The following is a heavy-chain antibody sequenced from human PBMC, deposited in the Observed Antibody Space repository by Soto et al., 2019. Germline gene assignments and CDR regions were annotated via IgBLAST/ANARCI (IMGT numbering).Heavy chain of an antibody. D-gene: IGHD5-12*01. Sequence: SSETLSLTCTVSGGSISSYYWSWIRLPPGKGLEWIGYIYYGSTKYNPSLKSRVTISVDTSKNQFSLKLSSVTAADTAVYYCARHVDIDQRGMDVWGQGTTVTVSS. V-gene: IGHV4-59*08. CDR2: IYYGST. CDR3: ARHVDIDQRGMDV. J-gene: IGHJ6*02. CDR1: GGSISSYY.